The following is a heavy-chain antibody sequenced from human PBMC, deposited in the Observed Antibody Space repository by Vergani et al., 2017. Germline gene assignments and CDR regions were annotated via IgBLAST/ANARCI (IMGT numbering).Heavy chain of an antibody. D-gene: IGHD3-10*02. CDR1: GYSFTNYW. J-gene: IGHJ4*03. CDR2: IHPADSDT. V-gene: IGHV5-51*01. Sequence: EVQLVQSGAEVKKPGESLKISCQISGYSFTNYWIGWVRQMPGKGLEWMGIIHPADSDTRDSPSFQGQVTISVDKSISTAYLQRRSLRASDSAMFYCARLYGGDGGKSKDFRYLGQGTLVNVSS. CDR3: ARLYGGDGGKSKDFRY.